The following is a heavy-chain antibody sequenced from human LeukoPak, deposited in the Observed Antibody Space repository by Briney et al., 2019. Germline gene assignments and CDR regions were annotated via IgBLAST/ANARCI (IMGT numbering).Heavy chain of an antibody. D-gene: IGHD3-22*01. CDR3: ANLYYYDSSGYYYSYYFDY. V-gene: IGHV3-53*01. CDR2: IYSGGST. J-gene: IGHJ4*02. Sequence: PGGSLRLSCAASGFTVSSNYMSWVRQAPGKGLEWVSVIYSGGSTYYADSVKGRFTISRDNSKNTLYLQMNSLRAEDTAVYYCANLYYYDSSGYYYSYYFDYWGQGTLVTVSS. CDR1: GFTVSSNY.